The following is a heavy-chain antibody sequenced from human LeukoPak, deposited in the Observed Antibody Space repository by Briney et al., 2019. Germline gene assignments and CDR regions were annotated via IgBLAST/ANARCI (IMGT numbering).Heavy chain of an antibody. V-gene: IGHV3-7*01. CDR2: IKQDGSEK. J-gene: IGHJ4*02. D-gene: IGHD5-18*01. Sequence: GGSLRLSCAASGFKFSSNWMSWVRQAPGKGLEWVANIKQDGSEKYYVDSVKGRFTISRDNAKNSLYLQMNSLRAEDTAVYYCARDTGSYGYWGQGTLVTVSS. CDR3: ARDTGSYGY. CDR1: GFKFSSNW.